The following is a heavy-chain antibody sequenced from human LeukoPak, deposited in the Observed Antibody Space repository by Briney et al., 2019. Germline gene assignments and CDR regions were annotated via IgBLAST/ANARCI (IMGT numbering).Heavy chain of an antibody. CDR1: GYTFIRYS. J-gene: IGHJ4*02. CDR2: ISAYNGNT. D-gene: IGHD3-22*01. CDR3: ERDVRGIVGMDYFDY. V-gene: IGHV1-18*01. Sequence: ASVKVSCMASGYTFIRYSISTVRQAPGQGLEWMGWISAYNGNTKYAQKLQGRVTMTTDTSTSTAYMELKSLRSDDTDVYFYERDVRGIVGMDYFDYWGQGTLVTVSS.